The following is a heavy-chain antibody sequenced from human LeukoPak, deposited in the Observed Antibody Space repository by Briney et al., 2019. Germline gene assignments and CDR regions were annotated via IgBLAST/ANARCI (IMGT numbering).Heavy chain of an antibody. CDR1: GGSISGSSYY. V-gene: IGHV4-39*07. J-gene: IGHJ4*02. D-gene: IGHD2-15*01. CDR3: ARDGGALCSGGSCYNIYFDY. CDR2: IYYSGST. Sequence: SETLSLTCTVSGGSISGSSYYWGWIRQPPGKGLEWIGSIYYSGSTYYNPSLKSRVTISVDTSKDQFSLKLSSVAAADTAVYYCARDGGALCSGGSCYNIYFDYWGQGTLVTVSS.